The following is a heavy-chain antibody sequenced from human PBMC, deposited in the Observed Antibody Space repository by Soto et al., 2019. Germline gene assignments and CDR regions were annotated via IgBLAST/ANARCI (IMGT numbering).Heavy chain of an antibody. CDR3: ASDQSDIVVVVAATPYFDY. Sequence: QVQLVQSGAEVKKPGSSVKVSCKASGGTFSSYTISWVRQAPGQGLEWMGRIIPILGIANYAQKFQGRVTITADKSTSTAYMELSSLRSEDTAVYYCASDQSDIVVVVAATPYFDYWDQGTLVTVSS. J-gene: IGHJ4*02. V-gene: IGHV1-69*02. CDR2: IIPILGIA. CDR1: GGTFSSYT. D-gene: IGHD2-15*01.